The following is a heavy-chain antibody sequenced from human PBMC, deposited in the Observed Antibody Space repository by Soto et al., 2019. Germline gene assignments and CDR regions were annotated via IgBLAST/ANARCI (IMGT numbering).Heavy chain of an antibody. V-gene: IGHV3-33*01. D-gene: IGHD2-2*02. CDR2: LWYDGSRE. Sequence: QVQLVESGGGVVQPGRSLRLSCAASGFSVNTHVIHWIRQAPGKGLEWVAVLWYDGSREYYADSVKGRFTISRDNSKNMMYTQMDNLRVEDTAVYYCARVPRFDTWYFDYWGQGTLATVSS. CDR3: ARVPRFDTWYFDY. CDR1: GFSVNTHV. J-gene: IGHJ4*02.